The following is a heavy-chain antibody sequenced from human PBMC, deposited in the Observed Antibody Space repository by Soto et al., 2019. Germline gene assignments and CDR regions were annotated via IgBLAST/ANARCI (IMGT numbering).Heavy chain of an antibody. Sequence: GGSLRLSCAASGFTFDDYTMHWVRQAPGKGLEWVSLISWDGGSTYYADTVKGRFTISRDNSKNSLYLQMNSLRTEDTALYYCAKGSLSDGIAVAGTLDYWGQGTLVTVSS. V-gene: IGHV3-43*01. CDR3: AKGSLSDGIAVAGTLDY. D-gene: IGHD6-19*01. CDR2: ISWDGGST. J-gene: IGHJ4*02. CDR1: GFTFDDYT.